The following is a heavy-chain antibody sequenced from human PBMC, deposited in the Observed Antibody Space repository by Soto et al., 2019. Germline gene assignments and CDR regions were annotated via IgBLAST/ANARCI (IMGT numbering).Heavy chain of an antibody. CDR3: ARSADIVATTVSTRYYYYYGMDV. CDR1: GYSFTSYW. V-gene: IGHV5-51*01. J-gene: IGHJ6*02. CDR2: IYPGDSDT. D-gene: IGHD5-12*01. Sequence: PGESLKISCKGSGYSFTSYWIGWVRQMPGKGLEWMGIIYPGDSDTRYSPSFQGQVTISADKFVSTAYLQWSSLKASDTAMYYCARSADIVATTVSTRYYYYYGMDVWGQGTTVTVSS.